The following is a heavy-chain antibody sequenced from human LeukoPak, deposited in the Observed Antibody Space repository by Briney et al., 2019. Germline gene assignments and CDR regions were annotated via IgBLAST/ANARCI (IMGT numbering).Heavy chain of an antibody. CDR1: GFSLSTSGMS. J-gene: IGHJ4*02. CDR3: ARIRIPRVGSHSSSWYEPDY. CDR2: IDWDDDK. D-gene: IGHD6-13*01. V-gene: IGHV2-70*11. Sequence: SGPTLVNPTQTLTLTCTFSGFSLSTSGMSVSWIRQPPGKALEWLARIDWDDDKYYGTSLKTRLTIYKDPSKNQVVLTLTNMDPVDTATYYCARIRIPRVGSHSSSWYEPDYWGQGTLVTVSS.